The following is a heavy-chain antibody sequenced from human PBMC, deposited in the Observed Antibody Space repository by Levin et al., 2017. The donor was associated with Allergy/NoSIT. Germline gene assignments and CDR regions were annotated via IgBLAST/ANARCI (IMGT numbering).Heavy chain of an antibody. J-gene: IGHJ3*02. CDR2: IYYSGST. CDR3: ARDRGTMVRGVTSDAFDI. CDR1: GGSISSGGYY. Sequence: SETLSLTCTVSGGSISSGGYYWSWIRQHPGKGLEWIGYIYYSGSTYYNPSLKSRVTISVDTSKNQFSLKLSSVTAADTAVYYCARDRGTMVRGVTSDAFDIWGQGTMVTVSS. D-gene: IGHD3-10*01. V-gene: IGHV4-31*03.